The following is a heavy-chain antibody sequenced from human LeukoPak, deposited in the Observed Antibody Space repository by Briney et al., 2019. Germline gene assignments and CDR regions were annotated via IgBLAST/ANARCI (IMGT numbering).Heavy chain of an antibody. J-gene: IGHJ6*03. V-gene: IGHV3-30*18. CDR3: AKDRDARDYYMDV. CDR1: GFTFSSYG. CDR2: ISYDGSNK. Sequence: GRSLRLSCAASGFTFSSYGMHWVRQAPGKGLEWVAVISYDGSNKYYADSVKGRFTISRDNSKNTLYLQMNSLRAEDTAVYYCAKDRDARDYYMDVWGKGTTVTVSS. D-gene: IGHD2-2*01.